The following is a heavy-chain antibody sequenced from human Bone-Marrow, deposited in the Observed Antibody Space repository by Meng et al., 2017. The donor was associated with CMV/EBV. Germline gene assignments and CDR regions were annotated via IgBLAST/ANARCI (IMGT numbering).Heavy chain of an antibody. Sequence: ASVKVSCTASGYTFTSYDINWVRQATGQGLEWMGWMNPNSGNTGYAQKFQGRVTMTRNTSISTAYMELSSLRSEDSAVYYCARYYDILTGPDYWGQGTLVTISS. CDR1: GYTFTSYD. V-gene: IGHV1-8*01. CDR3: ARYYDILTGPDY. CDR2: MNPNSGNT. D-gene: IGHD3-9*01. J-gene: IGHJ4*02.